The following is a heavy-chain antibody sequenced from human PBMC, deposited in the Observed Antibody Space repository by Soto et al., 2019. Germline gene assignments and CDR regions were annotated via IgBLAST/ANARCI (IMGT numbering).Heavy chain of an antibody. Sequence: GGSLRLSCAASGFTFSSYSMNWVRQAPGKGLEWVSYISSSSSTIYYADSVKGRFTISRDNAKNSLYLQMNSLRDEDTAVYYCARDPSFWSGYYVSGYYYYGMDVWGQGTTVTV. D-gene: IGHD3-3*01. CDR3: ARDPSFWSGYYVSGYYYYGMDV. V-gene: IGHV3-48*02. CDR1: GFTFSSYS. CDR2: ISSSSSTI. J-gene: IGHJ6*02.